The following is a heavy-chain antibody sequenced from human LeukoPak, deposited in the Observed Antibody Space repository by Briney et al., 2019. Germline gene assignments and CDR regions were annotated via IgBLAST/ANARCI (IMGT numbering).Heavy chain of an antibody. J-gene: IGHJ4*02. D-gene: IGHD3-10*01. CDR3: AKGDRSGSYSYFDY. Sequence: GGSLRLSCVASGFTFSSYAMSWVRQAPGKGLEWVSSISASGGNTYYGDSVQGRFTISRDNSKNTLYLQMNSLRAEDTVVFYCAKGDRSGSYSYFDYWGQGTLVTVSS. V-gene: IGHV3-23*01. CDR1: GFTFSSYA. CDR2: ISASGGNT.